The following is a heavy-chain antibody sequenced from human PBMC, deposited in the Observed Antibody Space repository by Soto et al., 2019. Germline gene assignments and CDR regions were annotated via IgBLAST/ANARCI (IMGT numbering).Heavy chain of an antibody. V-gene: IGHV3-53*01. J-gene: IGHJ1*01. CDR1: GFTVSSNY. Sequence: PGGSLRLSCAASGFTVSSNYMSWVRQAPGKGLEWVSVIYSGGSTYSADSVKGRFTISRDNSKNTLYLQMNSLRAEDTAVYYCARGGYHDSSGPLLHWGQGTLVTVSS. CDR2: IYSGGST. D-gene: IGHD3-22*01. CDR3: ARGGYHDSSGPLLH.